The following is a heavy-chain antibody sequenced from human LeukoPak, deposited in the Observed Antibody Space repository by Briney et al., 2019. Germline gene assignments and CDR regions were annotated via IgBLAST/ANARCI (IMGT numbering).Heavy chain of an antibody. Sequence: ASVKVSCKASGYTFADYYMHWVRQAPGQGLEWMGWINPNSGVTNYAQKFQGRVTMTRDASISTAYMELSRLRSDDTAVYYCARDGGSYYYYGMDVWGQGTTVTVSS. D-gene: IGHD4-23*01. CDR1: GYTFADYY. CDR2: INPNSGVT. J-gene: IGHJ6*02. CDR3: ARDGGSYYYYGMDV. V-gene: IGHV1-2*02.